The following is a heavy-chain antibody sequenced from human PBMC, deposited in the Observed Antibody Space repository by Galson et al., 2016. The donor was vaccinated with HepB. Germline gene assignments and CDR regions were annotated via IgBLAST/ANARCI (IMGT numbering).Heavy chain of an antibody. V-gene: IGHV2-5*02. CDR3: ARIPNTALDSGGGSMDV. J-gene: IGHJ6*02. Sequence: PALVKPTQTLTLTCSVSGISVTTFEVGVGWIRQSPGKAPEWLAIIYWDDEDRYSPSLKSRLTITRDTSKNQVVLTMTNMDPLNTATYYCARIPNTALDSGGGSMDVWGQGTTVTVS. CDR2: IYWDDED. CDR1: GISVTTFEVG. D-gene: IGHD5-18*01.